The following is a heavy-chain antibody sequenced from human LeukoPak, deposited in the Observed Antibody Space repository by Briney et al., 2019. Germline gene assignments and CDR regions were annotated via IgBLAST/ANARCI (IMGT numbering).Heavy chain of an antibody. J-gene: IGHJ4*02. CDR3: AREQQLVLFDY. V-gene: IGHV5-51*01. D-gene: IGHD1-1*01. Sequence: GESLKISCKGSGYNFDNYWIAWVRQMPGKGLEWMGIIFSGDSNTRYSPSFQGQVTISADKSINTAYLQWSSLKASDTAIYYCAREQQLVLFDYWGQGALVTVSS. CDR1: GYNFDNYW. CDR2: IFSGDSNT.